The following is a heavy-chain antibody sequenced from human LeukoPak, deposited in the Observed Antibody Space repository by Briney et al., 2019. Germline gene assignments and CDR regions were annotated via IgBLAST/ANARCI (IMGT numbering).Heavy chain of an antibody. CDR3: ARGSRWLQLGPFDY. V-gene: IGHV3-30*01. J-gene: IGHJ4*02. CDR1: GFTFSCYT. D-gene: IGHD5-24*01. CDR2: MSYDGSDN. Sequence: GGSLRLSCAASGFTFSCYTVHWVRQAPGKGLGWVAVMSYDGSDNYYADSVKGRFTISGDNSRTTVYLQMNSLRAEDTAVYYCARGSRWLQLGPFDYWGQGTLVTVSS.